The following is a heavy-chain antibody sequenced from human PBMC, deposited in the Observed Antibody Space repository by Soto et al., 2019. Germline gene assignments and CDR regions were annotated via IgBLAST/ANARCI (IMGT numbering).Heavy chain of an antibody. J-gene: IGHJ4*02. V-gene: IGHV4-59*08. CDR1: GGSISSYY. CDR2: IYYSGST. Sequence: PSETLSLTCTVSGGSISSYYWSWIRQPPGKGLEWIGYIYYSGSTNYNPSLKSRVTISVDTSKNQFSLKLSSVTAADTAVYYCARHGNSNHGDYDYIDYWGQATLVTVSS. D-gene: IGHD4-17*01. CDR3: ARHGNSNHGDYDYIDY.